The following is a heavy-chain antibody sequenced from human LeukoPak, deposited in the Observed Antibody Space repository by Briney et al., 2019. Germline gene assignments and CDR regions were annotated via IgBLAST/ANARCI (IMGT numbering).Heavy chain of an antibody. Sequence: PSETLSLTCTVSGGSISSSSYYWGWIRQPPGKGLEWIGSIYYSGSTYYNPSLKSRVTISVDTSKNQFSLKLSSVTAADTAVYYCALLIAAAGTGVPQIDPWGQGTLVTVSS. D-gene: IGHD6-13*01. V-gene: IGHV4-39*07. J-gene: IGHJ5*02. CDR2: IYYSGST. CDR3: ALLIAAAGTGVPQIDP. CDR1: GGSISSSSYY.